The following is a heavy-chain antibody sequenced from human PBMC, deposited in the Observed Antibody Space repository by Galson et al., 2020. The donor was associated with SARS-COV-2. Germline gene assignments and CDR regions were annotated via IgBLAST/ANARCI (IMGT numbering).Heavy chain of an antibody. D-gene: IGHD3-22*01. CDR2: IIPILGIA. V-gene: IGHV1-69*04. CDR3: AREPRTYYYDSSGTRGAADAFDI. Sequence: ASVKVSCKASGGTFSSYAISWVRQAPGQGLEWMGRIIPILGIANYAQKFQGRVTITADKSTSTAYMELSSLRSEDTAVYYCAREPRTYYYDSSGTRGAADAFDIWGQGTMVTVSS. J-gene: IGHJ3*02. CDR1: GGTFSSYA.